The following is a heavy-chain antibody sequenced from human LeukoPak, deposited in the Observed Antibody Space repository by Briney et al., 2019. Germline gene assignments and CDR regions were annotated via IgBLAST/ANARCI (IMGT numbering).Heavy chain of an antibody. J-gene: IGHJ3*02. Sequence: SETLSLTCTVSGYSISSGYYWGWIRQPPGKGLEWIGSIYHSGSTYYNPSLKSRVTISVDTSKNQFSLKLSSVTAADTAVYYCARDHSPTMVRGVHDAFDIWGQGTMVTVSS. CDR2: IYHSGST. CDR3: ARDHSPTMVRGVHDAFDI. V-gene: IGHV4-38-2*02. D-gene: IGHD3-10*01. CDR1: GYSISSGYY.